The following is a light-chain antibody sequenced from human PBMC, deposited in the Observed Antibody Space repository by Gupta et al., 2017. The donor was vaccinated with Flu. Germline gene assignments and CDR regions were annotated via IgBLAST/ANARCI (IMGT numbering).Light chain of an antibody. CDR3: QTRNNSVGV. V-gene: IGLV3-1*01. Sequence: SYELPQPPSVSVSPGQTANIACSGDKPGNKYVWWYRQKPGQSPILVLDKDCNPASAKRDRFSSSDSGNTATLTIGGTEAVDEDDYYCQTRNNSVGVFGGGTKLTVL. CDR2: KDC. CDR1: KPGNKY. J-gene: IGLJ3*02.